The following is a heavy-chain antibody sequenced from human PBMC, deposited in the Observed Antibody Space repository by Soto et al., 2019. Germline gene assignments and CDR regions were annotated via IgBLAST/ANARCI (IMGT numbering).Heavy chain of an antibody. CDR3: AKDLGYCSGGTCYFLDY. V-gene: IGHV3-23*01. CDR2: ISGSGGST. Sequence: EVQLLESGGGLVQPGGSLRLSCAASGFTFSSYAMSWVRQAPGKGLEWVSAISGSGGSTYYADSVKGRFTISRDNSKNTLYLQMNSLRAEDTAVYYCAKDLGYCSGGTCYFLDYWGPGTLGTVSS. J-gene: IGHJ4*02. D-gene: IGHD2-15*01. CDR1: GFTFSSYA.